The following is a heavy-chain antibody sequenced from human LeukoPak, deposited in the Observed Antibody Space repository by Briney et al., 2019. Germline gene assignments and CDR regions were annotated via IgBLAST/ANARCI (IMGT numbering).Heavy chain of an antibody. CDR2: IIPIFGTA. CDR1: GGTFSSYA. D-gene: IGHD6-25*01. V-gene: IGHV1-69*01. J-gene: IGHJ4*02. CDR3: ARGGDFHSSAFDY. Sequence: SVKVSCKAPGGTFSSYAISWVRQAPGQGLEWMGGIIPIFGTANYAQKFQGRVTITADESTSTAYMELSSLRSEDTAVYYCARGGDFHSSAFDYWGQGTLVTVSS.